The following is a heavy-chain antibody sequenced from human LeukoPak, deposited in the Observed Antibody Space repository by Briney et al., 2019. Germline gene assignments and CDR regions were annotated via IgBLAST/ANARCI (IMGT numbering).Heavy chain of an antibody. CDR2: INHSGST. V-gene: IGHV4-34*01. CDR3: ARLRMGMGSVDY. CDR1: GGSFSGYY. J-gene: IGHJ4*02. D-gene: IGHD7-27*01. Sequence: SETLSLTCAVYGGSFSGYYWSWIRQPPGKGLEWIGEINHSGSTNYNPPLKSRVTISVDTSKNQFSLKLSSVTAADTAVYYCARLRMGMGSVDYWGQGTLVTVTS.